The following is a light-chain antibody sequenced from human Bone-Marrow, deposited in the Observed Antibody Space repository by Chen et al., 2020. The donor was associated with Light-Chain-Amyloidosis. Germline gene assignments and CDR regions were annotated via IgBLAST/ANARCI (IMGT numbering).Light chain of an antibody. CDR2: RNT. Sequence: SSELTQPPSVSVSPGQTASISCSGHVLPKQYVYWYQQKPGQAPVLVLYRNTERPSGIPERFSGSSPGSTVTLTIRGVQAEDEADYHGQSAESIGTYEVIFGEGTKLPVL. CDR1: VLPKQY. J-gene: IGLJ2*01. V-gene: IGLV3-25*03. CDR3: QSAESIGTYEVI.